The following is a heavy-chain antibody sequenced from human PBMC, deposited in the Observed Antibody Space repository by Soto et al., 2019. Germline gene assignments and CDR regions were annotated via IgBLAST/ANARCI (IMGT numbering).Heavy chain of an antibody. CDR1: GGSFSGYY. Sequence: PSETLSLTCAVYGGSFSGYYWSWIRQPPGKGLEWIGEINHSGSTNYNPSLKSRVTISVDTSKNQFSLKLSSVTAADTAVYYCARLRPGRITMVRGAWGNFDYWGQGTLVTVSS. CDR3: ARLRPGRITMVRGAWGNFDY. CDR2: INHSGST. D-gene: IGHD3-10*01. J-gene: IGHJ4*02. V-gene: IGHV4-34*01.